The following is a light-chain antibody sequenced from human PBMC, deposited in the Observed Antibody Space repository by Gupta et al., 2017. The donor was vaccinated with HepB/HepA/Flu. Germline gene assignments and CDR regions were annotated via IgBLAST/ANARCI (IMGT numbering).Light chain of an antibody. CDR1: QSLLHSNGYNY. V-gene: IGKV2-28*01. CDR2: LGS. Sequence: EIVMTQSPFSLPVSPGEPASISCRSSQSLLHSNGYNYLDWYLKKPGQSPQRLIYLGSNRADGGLDRCSGSGAGTDFTLKISRGEAEDVGVYYCMQSLQNHPRNTFGQGTKLEIK. J-gene: IGKJ2*01. CDR3: MQSLQNHPRNT.